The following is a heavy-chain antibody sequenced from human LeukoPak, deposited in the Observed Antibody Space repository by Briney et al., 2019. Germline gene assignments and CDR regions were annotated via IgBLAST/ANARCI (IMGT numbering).Heavy chain of an antibody. CDR1: GYTFTSYD. Sequence: ASVKVSCKASGYTFTSYDINWVRQATGQGLEWMGWMNPNSGNTGYAQKFQGRVTMTTDTSTSTAYMELRSLRSDDTAVYHCARDQIFGVVNAPDYWGQGTLVTVSS. D-gene: IGHD3-3*01. V-gene: IGHV1-8*01. J-gene: IGHJ4*02. CDR2: MNPNSGNT. CDR3: ARDQIFGVVNAPDY.